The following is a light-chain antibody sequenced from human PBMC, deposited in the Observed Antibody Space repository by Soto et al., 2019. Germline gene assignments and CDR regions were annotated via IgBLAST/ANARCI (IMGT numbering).Light chain of an antibody. CDR3: AAWDYSLSAVV. Sequence: QLVLTQPPSASGTPGQRVTISCSGSSSNIGSNYVYWYQQLPGTAPKLLIYRNNQRPSGVPDRFSGSKSGTSASLAISGLRSEDEADYYCAAWDYSLSAVVFGGGTKVTVL. CDR2: RNN. V-gene: IGLV1-47*01. CDR1: SSNIGSNY. J-gene: IGLJ2*01.